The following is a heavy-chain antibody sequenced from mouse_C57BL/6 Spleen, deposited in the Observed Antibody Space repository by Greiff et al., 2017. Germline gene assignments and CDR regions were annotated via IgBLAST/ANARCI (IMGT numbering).Heavy chain of an antibody. CDR1: GYTFTSYW. Sequence: QVQLQQPGAELVKPGASVKMSCKASGYTFTSYWITWVKQRPGQGLEWIGDIYPGSGSTNYNEKFKSQATLTVATSSRTAYLQLSSLTSEDSAVYYCERRGGDGGQGTTRTVSS. J-gene: IGHJ2*01. CDR3: ERRGGD. CDR2: IYPGSGST. V-gene: IGHV1-55*01.